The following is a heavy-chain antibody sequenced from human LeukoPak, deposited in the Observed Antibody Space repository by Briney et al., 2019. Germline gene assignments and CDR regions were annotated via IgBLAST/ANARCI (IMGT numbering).Heavy chain of an antibody. J-gene: IGHJ4*02. V-gene: IGHV4-59*08. CDR3: ARLGDGSTYDSSGYKAFDY. CDR1: GGSISSYY. CDR2: IYYSWST. Sequence: SETLSLTCTVSGGSISSYYCSWIRQPPGKGLEWIGYIYYSWSTNYNPSLKSRVPISVDTSKNQFSLKLSSVPAADTAVYYCARLGDGSTYDSSGYKAFDYWGQGTLVTVSS. D-gene: IGHD3-22*01.